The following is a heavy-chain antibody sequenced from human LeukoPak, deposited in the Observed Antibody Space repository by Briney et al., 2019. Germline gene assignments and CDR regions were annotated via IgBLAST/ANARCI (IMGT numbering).Heavy chain of an antibody. D-gene: IGHD3-22*01. V-gene: IGHV7-4-1*02. CDR2: INTNTGNP. J-gene: IGHJ4*02. CDR3: ARGPYDSSGYFVY. Sequence: GASVKVSCKASGGTFSSYAISWVRQAPGQGLEWMGWINTNTGNPTYAQGFTGRFVFSLDTSVSTAYLQISSLKAEDTAVYYCARGPYDSSGYFVYWGQGTLVTVSS. CDR1: GGTFSSYA.